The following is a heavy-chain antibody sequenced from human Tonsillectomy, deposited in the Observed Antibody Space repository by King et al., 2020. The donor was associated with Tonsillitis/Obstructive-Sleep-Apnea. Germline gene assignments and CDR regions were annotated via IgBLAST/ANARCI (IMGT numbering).Heavy chain of an antibody. CDR1: GFTFGSFW. CDR2: IKQDASAK. J-gene: IGHJ4*02. CDR3: ARDLGFYVHDS. D-gene: IGHD2/OR15-2a*01. V-gene: IGHV3-7*04. Sequence: VQLVESGGGLVQPGGSLRLSCGASGFTFGSFWMGWVRQAPGKGLEWVANIKQDASAKHYVESVEGRFTISRDNAKNSLYLQMNSLRAEDTAGYYCARDLGFYVHDSWGQGTLVTVSS.